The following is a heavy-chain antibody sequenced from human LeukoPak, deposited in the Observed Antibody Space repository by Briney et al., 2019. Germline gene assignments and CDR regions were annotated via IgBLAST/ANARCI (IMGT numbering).Heavy chain of an antibody. D-gene: IGHD2-15*01. CDR2: IYYSGST. CDR1: GGSFSGYY. CDR3: ARAGGSTHYYYYYYMDV. V-gene: IGHV4-34*01. Sequence: SETLSLTCAVYGGSFSGYYWSWIRQPPGKGLEWIGSIYYSGSTYYNPSLKSRVTISVDTSKNQFSLKLSSVTAADTAVYYCARAGGSTHYYYYYYMDVWGKGTTVTVSS. J-gene: IGHJ6*03.